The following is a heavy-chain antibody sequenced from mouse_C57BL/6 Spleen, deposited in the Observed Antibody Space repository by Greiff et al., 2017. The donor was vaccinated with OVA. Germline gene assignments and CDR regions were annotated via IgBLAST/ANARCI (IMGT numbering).Heavy chain of an antibody. D-gene: IGHD2-5*01. CDR2: IYPGSGST. V-gene: IGHV1-55*01. J-gene: IGHJ3*01. Sequence: QVQLQQPGAELVKPGASVKMPCKASGYTFTSYWITWVKQRPGQGLEWIGDIYPGSGSTNYNEKFKSKATLTVDTSSSTAYMQLSSLTSEDSAVYYCASYYSNYAWCAYWGQGTLVTVSA. CDR3: ASYYSNYAWCAY. CDR1: GYTFTSYW.